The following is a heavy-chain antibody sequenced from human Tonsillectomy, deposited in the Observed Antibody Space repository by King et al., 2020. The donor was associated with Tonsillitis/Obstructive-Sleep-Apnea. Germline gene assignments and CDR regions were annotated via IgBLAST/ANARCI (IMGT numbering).Heavy chain of an antibody. V-gene: IGHV1-18*01. J-gene: IGHJ3*02. CDR3: ARDHYDFWSGYPYDAFDI. D-gene: IGHD3-3*01. Sequence: VQLVQSGAEVKKPGASVKVSCRASGYSFTSYGINWVRQAPGQGLEWMEWINTYNGNTNYAQKLQGRATMTTDTTTTTAYLDLGSLRSDDTAMYYCARDHYDFWSGYPYDAFDIWGQGTVVTVSS. CDR2: INTYNGNT. CDR1: GYSFTSYG.